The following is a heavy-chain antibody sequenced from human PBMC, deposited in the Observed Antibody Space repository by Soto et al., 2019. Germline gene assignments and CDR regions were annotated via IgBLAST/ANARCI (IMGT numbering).Heavy chain of an antibody. J-gene: IGHJ4*02. D-gene: IGHD1-26*01. V-gene: IGHV1-18*01. CDR2: ISAYNANT. CDR3: ARGRYLDY. Sequence: QVHLVQSGAEVKKPGASVKVSCKASGYTFTTYGIAWVRQAPGQGLEWMGWISAYNANTDYAQRLQGRVTTTTDTSTSTAHMELRSLRSDDTAVYYCARGRYLDYWGQGTLVTVSS. CDR1: GYTFTTYG.